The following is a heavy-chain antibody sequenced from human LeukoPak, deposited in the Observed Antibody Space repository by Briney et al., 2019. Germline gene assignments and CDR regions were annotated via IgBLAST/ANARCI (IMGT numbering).Heavy chain of an antibody. J-gene: IGHJ4*02. CDR3: ARGVVAAAGRTFDF. V-gene: IGHV4-59*01. Sequence: SETLSLTCTVSGDSFSYFYWSLIRQPPGKGLEWIGYIYNSGSTNYNPSLKSRVTISLDTSKNQFSLKLSSVTAADTAVYYCARGVVAAAGRTFDFWGQGTLVTVSS. CDR2: IYNSGST. D-gene: IGHD6-13*01. CDR1: GDSFSYFY.